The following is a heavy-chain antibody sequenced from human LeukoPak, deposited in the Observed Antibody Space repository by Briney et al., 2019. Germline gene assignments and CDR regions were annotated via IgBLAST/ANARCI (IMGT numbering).Heavy chain of an antibody. V-gene: IGHV4-34*01. CDR2: IYYSGST. D-gene: IGHD3-9*01. J-gene: IGHJ4*02. CDR3: ARGSLLRYFDWLSFDY. Sequence: SETLSLTCAVYGGSFSGYYWSWIRRPPGRGLEWIGSIYYSGSTYYNPSLKSRVTMSVDTSKNQFSLKLSSVTAADTAVYYCARGSLLRYFDWLSFDYWGQGTLVTVSS. CDR1: GGSFSGYY.